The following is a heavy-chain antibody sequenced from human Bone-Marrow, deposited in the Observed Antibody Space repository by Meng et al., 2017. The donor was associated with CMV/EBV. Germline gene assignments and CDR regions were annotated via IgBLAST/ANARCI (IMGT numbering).Heavy chain of an antibody. V-gene: IGHV3-7*01. J-gene: IGHJ4*02. CDR3: ARDLGHGWSSYFDY. CDR2: IKQDGSEK. D-gene: IGHD6-19*01. Sequence: GGSLRLSCAASGFTFSSYWMSWVRQAPGKGLEWVANIKQDGSEKYYVDSVKGRFTISRDNAKNSLYLQMNSLRAEDTAVYYCARDLGHGWSSYFDYWGQGTLVTVSS. CDR1: GFTFSSYW.